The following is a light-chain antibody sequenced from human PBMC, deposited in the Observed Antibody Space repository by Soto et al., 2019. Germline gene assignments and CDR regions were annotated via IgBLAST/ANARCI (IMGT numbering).Light chain of an antibody. Sequence: QSALTQPASVSGSPGQSITISCTGTSSDVGGYNYVSWYQQQPGKAPKLMIHEVSNRPSGVSNRFSGSKSGNTASLTISGLQAEDEADYYCSSYTSSRAYVFGIGTKATV. CDR2: EVS. CDR1: SSDVGGYNY. J-gene: IGLJ1*01. CDR3: SSYTSSRAYV. V-gene: IGLV2-14*01.